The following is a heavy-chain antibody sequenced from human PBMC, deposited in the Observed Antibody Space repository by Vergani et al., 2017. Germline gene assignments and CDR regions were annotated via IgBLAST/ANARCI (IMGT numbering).Heavy chain of an antibody. V-gene: IGHV5-51*01. CDR3: ARLAEGEGAHYYYGMDV. J-gene: IGHJ6*02. Sequence: EVQLVQSGAEVKKPGESLKISCKGSGYSFTSYWIGLVRQMPGKGLEWMGIIYPGDSDTRYSPSFQGQVTISADKSISTAYLQWSSLKASDTAMYYCARLAEGEGAHYYYGMDVWGQGTTVTVSS. CDR2: IYPGDSDT. CDR1: GYSFTSYW. D-gene: IGHD1-26*01.